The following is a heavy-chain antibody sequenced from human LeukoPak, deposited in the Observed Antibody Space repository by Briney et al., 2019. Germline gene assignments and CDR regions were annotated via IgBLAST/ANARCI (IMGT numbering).Heavy chain of an antibody. CDR3: ASSSRVAAAGPIDY. CDR1: GGSISSGGYY. CDR2: IYYSGST. Sequence: SETLSLTCTVSGGSISSGGYYWRWIRQHPGKGLEWIGYIYYSGSTYYNPSLKSRVTISVGTSKNQFSLKLSSVTAADTAVYYCASSSRVAAAGPIDYWGQGTLVTVSS. D-gene: IGHD6-13*01. J-gene: IGHJ4*02. V-gene: IGHV4-31*03.